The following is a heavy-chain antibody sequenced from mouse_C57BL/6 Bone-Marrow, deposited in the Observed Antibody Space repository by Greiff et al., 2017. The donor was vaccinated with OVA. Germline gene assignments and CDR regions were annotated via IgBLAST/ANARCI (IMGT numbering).Heavy chain of an antibody. Sequence: QVQLKESGPELVKPGASVKISCKASGYAFSSSWLPFFPHLPLKVLSWIGRIYPGDGDTNYNGKFKGKATLTADKSSRPAYMQLSSLTSEDSAVYFCARNDYDWFAYWGQGTLVTVSA. D-gene: IGHD2-4*01. J-gene: IGHJ3*01. CDR3: ARNDYDWFAY. CDR1: GYAFSSSW. V-gene: IGHV1-82*01. CDR2: IYPGDGDT.